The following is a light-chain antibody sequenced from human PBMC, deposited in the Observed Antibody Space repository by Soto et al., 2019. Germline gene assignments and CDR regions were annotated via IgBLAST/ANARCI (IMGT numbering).Light chain of an antibody. V-gene: IGLV2-23*02. Sequence: QSALTQPASVSGSPGQSITISCTGASSDVGSYNFVSWYQQHPGKAPKLMIYEVSKRPSGVSNRFSGSKSGNTASLTSSGLQGEDEADYYCCSYVGNSIYVFGTGTKVTVL. CDR2: EVS. CDR3: CSYVGNSIYV. J-gene: IGLJ1*01. CDR1: SSDVGSYNF.